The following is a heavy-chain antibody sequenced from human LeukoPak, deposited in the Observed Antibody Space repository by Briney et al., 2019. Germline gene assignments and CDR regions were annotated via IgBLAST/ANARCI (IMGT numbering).Heavy chain of an antibody. V-gene: IGHV3-43*01. CDR1: GFTFDDYT. J-gene: IGHJ4*02. D-gene: IGHD5-12*01. Sequence: GGSLRLSCAASGFTFDDYTMHWVRQAPGKGLEWVSHISCDGGSTYYADSVKGRFTISRDNSKYSLYLQMISLRTEDTALYYCAKGGGYDNFGYFDYWGQGTLVTVSS. CDR3: AKGGGYDNFGYFDY. CDR2: ISCDGGST.